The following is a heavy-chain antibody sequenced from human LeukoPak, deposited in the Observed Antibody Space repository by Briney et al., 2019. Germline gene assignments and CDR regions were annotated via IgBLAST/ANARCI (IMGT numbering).Heavy chain of an antibody. Sequence: SETLSLTWTVSGXSISSSSDYWGWIRQPPGKGLEWIGSNSGSTYYNPSLKSRVTISVDTSKNQFSLNLSSVTAADTAVYYCAIGYSSGWYDFDYWGQGTLVTVSS. CDR1: GXSISSSSDY. V-gene: IGHV4-39*01. CDR2: NSGST. D-gene: IGHD6-19*01. CDR3: AIGYSSGWYDFDY. J-gene: IGHJ4*02.